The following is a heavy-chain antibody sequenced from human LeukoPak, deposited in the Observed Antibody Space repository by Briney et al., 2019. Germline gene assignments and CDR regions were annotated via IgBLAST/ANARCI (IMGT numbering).Heavy chain of an antibody. D-gene: IGHD2-2*01. Sequence: ASVKVSCKASGYTFTGYYMHWVRQAPGQGLEWMGWINPNSGDTNYAQKFQGRVTMTRDTSISTAYMEVSRLRSDDTAVFYCARGRSSSSYDAFDIWGQGTMVTVS. V-gene: IGHV1-2*02. CDR1: GYTFTGYY. J-gene: IGHJ3*02. CDR2: INPNSGDT. CDR3: ARGRSSSSYDAFDI.